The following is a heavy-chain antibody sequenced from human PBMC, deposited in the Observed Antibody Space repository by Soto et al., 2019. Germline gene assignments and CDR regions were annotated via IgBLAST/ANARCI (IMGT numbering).Heavy chain of an antibody. CDR3: AREGTSTSTGMDY. CDR1: GDTFNNYV. Sequence: QVQLVQSGAEVRKPGSSVTVSCETSGDTFNNYVINWVRQAPGQGPEWMGRIIPIVGKTIYAQRFQARGTITADKATTTVYMDLSSLRIADTAVYFCAREGTSTSTGMDYWGQGSLVTVSS. V-gene: IGHV1-69*04. D-gene: IGHD2-2*01. CDR2: IIPIVGKT. J-gene: IGHJ4*02.